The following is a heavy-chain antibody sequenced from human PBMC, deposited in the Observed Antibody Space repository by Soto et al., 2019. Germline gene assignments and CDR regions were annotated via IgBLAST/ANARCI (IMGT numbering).Heavy chain of an antibody. CDR3: ARDYGSGWYFDY. V-gene: IGHV3-30-3*01. J-gene: IGHJ4*02. CDR1: RFTFSSYA. Sequence: QVQLVESGGGVVQPGRSLRLCCAASRFTFSSYAMHWVRQAPGKGLEWVAVISYDGSNKYYADSVKGRFTISRDNSKNTLYLQMNSLRAEDTAVYYCARDYGSGWYFDYWGQGTLVTVSS. D-gene: IGHD6-19*01. CDR2: ISYDGSNK.